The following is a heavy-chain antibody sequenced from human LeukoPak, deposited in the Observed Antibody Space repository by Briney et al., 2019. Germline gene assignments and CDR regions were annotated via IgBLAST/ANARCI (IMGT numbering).Heavy chain of an antibody. V-gene: IGHV4-39*01. D-gene: IGHD5-12*01. CDR1: GGSISSSSYY. CDR2: IYYSGST. Sequence: SETLSLTCTVSGGSISSSSYYWGWIRQPPGKGLEWIGSIYYSGSTYYNPSLKSRVTISVDTSKNQFSLKLSSVTAADTAVYYCARHCYSYSGYDYFVSSRGTSTGGLYNWFDPWGQGTLVTVSS. J-gene: IGHJ5*02. CDR3: ARHCYSYSGYDYFVSSRGTSTGGLYNWFDP.